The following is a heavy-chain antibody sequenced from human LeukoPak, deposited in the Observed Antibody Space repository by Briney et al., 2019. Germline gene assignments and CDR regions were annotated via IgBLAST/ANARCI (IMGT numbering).Heavy chain of an antibody. Sequence: GGSLRLSCAASGFTFDDYTMHWVRQAPGKGLEWVSLISWDGGSTYYADSVKGRLTNSRDNSKNSLYLQMNSLRTEDTALYYCAKDIGVILAAAGGFDYWGQGTLVTVSS. D-gene: IGHD6-13*01. CDR2: ISWDGGST. J-gene: IGHJ4*02. V-gene: IGHV3-43*01. CDR1: GFTFDDYT. CDR3: AKDIGVILAAAGGFDY.